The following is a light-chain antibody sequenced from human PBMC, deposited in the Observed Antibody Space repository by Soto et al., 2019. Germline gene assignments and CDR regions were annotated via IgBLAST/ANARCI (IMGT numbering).Light chain of an antibody. CDR2: GAS. V-gene: IGKV3-20*01. Sequence: IVLTQSPGTLSLSPGERATLSCRASQSVSGSYLAGYQQKPVQAPRLRIYGASSRATGIPDRFSGSGSGTDFTGTISRLEPEDFAVYYCQQYGSSPWTFGQGTNVEIK. CDR3: QQYGSSPWT. CDR1: QSVSGSY. J-gene: IGKJ1*01.